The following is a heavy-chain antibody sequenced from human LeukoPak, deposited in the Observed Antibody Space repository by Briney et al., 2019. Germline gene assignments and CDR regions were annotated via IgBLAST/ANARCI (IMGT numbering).Heavy chain of an antibody. Sequence: ASVKVSCKASGYTFTGYYMHWVRQAPRQGLEWMGWINPNSGGTNYAQKFQGRVTMTRDTSISTAYMELSRLRSDDTAVYYCARELGNWNYVPNYWGQGTLVTVSS. D-gene: IGHD1-7*01. V-gene: IGHV1-2*02. CDR3: ARELGNWNYVPNY. CDR2: INPNSGGT. J-gene: IGHJ4*02. CDR1: GYTFTGYY.